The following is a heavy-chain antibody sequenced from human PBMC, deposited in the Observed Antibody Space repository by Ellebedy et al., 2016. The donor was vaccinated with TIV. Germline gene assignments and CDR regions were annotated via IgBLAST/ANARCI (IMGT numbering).Heavy chain of an antibody. J-gene: IGHJ4*02. CDR1: GFTFSSYA. CDR3: AREYYGLDY. V-gene: IGHV3-21*01. CDR2: ISSSSNYI. D-gene: IGHD3-3*01. Sequence: GGSLRLSCAASGFTFSSYAMSWVRQAPGKGLEWVSFISSSSNYIYYADSVKGRFTISRDNAKNSLYLQMNSLRAEDTAVYYCAREYYGLDYWGQGTLVSVSS.